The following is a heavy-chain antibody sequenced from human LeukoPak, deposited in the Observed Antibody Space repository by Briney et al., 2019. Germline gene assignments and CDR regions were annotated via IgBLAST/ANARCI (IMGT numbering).Heavy chain of an antibody. CDR1: EFTFSNYG. CDR2: ISSSCSTI. CDR3: ARDRYYTADY. J-gene: IGHJ4*02. V-gene: IGHV3-48*04. D-gene: IGHD2-8*02. Sequence: GRSLRLSCAASEFTFSNYGMHWTRQAPGKGLEWVSYISSSCSTIFYADSVKGRLTIYRDNAKNTLYVHKNSVSAEDAAVYYYARDRYYTADYWGRGTLVTVSS.